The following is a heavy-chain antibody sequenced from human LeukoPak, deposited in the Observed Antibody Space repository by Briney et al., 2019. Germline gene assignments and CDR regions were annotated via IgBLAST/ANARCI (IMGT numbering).Heavy chain of an antibody. V-gene: IGHV3-23*01. CDR1: GFTFSSYA. D-gene: IGHD3-10*01. CDR3: AEAGSWFGELFGVFDY. Sequence: PGGSLRLSCAASGFTFSSYAMSWVRQAPGKGLEWVSAISGSGGSTYYSDSVKGRFTISRDNSKNTLYLQMNSLRAEDTAVYYCAEAGSWFGELFGVFDYWGQGTLVTVSS. J-gene: IGHJ4*02. CDR2: ISGSGGST.